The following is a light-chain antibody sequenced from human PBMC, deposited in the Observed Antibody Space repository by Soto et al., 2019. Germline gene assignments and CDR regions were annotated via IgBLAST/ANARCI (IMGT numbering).Light chain of an antibody. Sequence: DIQMTQSPSSLSASVGDTVTITCRASQDISNYLAWYQQRPGKVPKILIYAASTLQSGVQSRFMCGGSGKSFTLTISSLQPEDVATYYCQKYNSAPLTFGGGTRVEVK. CDR1: QDISNY. CDR3: QKYNSAPLT. CDR2: AAS. J-gene: IGKJ4*01. V-gene: IGKV1-27*01.